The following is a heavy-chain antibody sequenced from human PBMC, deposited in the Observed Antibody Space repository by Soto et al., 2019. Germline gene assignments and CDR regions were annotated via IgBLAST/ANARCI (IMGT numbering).Heavy chain of an antibody. CDR2: IGTAGDT. D-gene: IGHD5-18*01. J-gene: IGHJ6*02. CDR1: GFTFSSYD. CDR3: ARDLLIQLWWKGGSYYYGMDV. V-gene: IGHV3-13*04. Sequence: GGSLRLSCAASGFTFSSYDMHWVRQATGKGLEWVSAIGTAGDTYYPGSVKGRFTISRENAKNSLYLQMNSLRAGDTAVYYCARDLLIQLWWKGGSYYYGMDVWGQGT.